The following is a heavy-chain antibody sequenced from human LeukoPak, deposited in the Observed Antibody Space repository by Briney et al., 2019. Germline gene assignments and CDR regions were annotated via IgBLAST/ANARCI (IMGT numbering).Heavy chain of an antibody. V-gene: IGHV3-33*06. CDR2: IWYDGSNK. CDR1: GFTFSSYG. CDR3: AKDRQWLDY. Sequence: GGSLRLSCAASGFTFSSYGMHWVRQAPGKGLEWVAVIWYDGSNKYYADSVRGRFTISRDNSKNTLYLQMNSLRAEDTAVYYCAKDRQWLDYWGQGTLVTVSS. D-gene: IGHD6-19*01. J-gene: IGHJ4*02.